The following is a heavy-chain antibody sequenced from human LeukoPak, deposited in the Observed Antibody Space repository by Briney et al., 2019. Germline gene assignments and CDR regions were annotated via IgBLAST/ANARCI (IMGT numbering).Heavy chain of an antibody. D-gene: IGHD3-22*01. CDR3: ARSNYDISGYHGAFDI. V-gene: IGHV4-30-4*01. CDR1: GGSISSGDYY. Sequence: PSETLSLTCTVSGGSISSGDYYWSWIRQPPGEGLGWIVYIYYSGSTYYNPSLKSRVTISVDTSKNQFSLKLSSVTAADTAVYYCARSNYDISGYHGAFDIWGQGTMVTVSS. CDR2: IYYSGST. J-gene: IGHJ3*02.